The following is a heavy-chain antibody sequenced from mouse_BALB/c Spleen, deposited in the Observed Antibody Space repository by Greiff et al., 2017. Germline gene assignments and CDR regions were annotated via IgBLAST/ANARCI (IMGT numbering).Heavy chain of an antibody. CDR3: ARVYYYGRSYCDD. Sequence: VQLMESGPGLVAPSQSLSITCPVSGFSFPGYGVNWVRQPPGKGREWLGMIWGDGSTDYNSALKSRLSISKDNSKSQVFLKMNSLQTDDTARYYCARVYYYGRSYCDDWGQGTTLTVAS. V-gene: IGHV2-6-7*01. J-gene: IGHJ2*01. D-gene: IGHD1-1*01. CDR2: IWGDGST. CDR1: GFSFPGYG.